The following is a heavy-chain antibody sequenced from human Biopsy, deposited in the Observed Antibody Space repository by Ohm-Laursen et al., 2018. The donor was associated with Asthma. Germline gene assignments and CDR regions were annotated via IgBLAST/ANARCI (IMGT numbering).Heavy chain of an antibody. D-gene: IGHD6-13*01. CDR3: VRGSSSWHHGPFHYYYGLDV. V-gene: IGHV4-39*01. Sequence: GTLSLTWSLSSGSGGYMRSGNYYWGWIRQPPGKGLEWIGSIYYSGTTYYNPSLGSRVTVSADTSKNQFSLKLTSVTAADTAVYYCVRGSSSWHHGPFHYYYGLDVWGQGTTATVSS. CDR1: SGSGGYMRSGNYY. J-gene: IGHJ6*02. CDR2: IYYSGTT.